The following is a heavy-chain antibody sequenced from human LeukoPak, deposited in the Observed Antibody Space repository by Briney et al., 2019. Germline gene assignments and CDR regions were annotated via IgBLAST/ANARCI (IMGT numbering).Heavy chain of an antibody. Sequence: GGSLRLSCAASGFTFSSYAKHWVRQAPGKGLEWVAVLSYDGSNKYYADSVKGRFTISRDNSKNTLYLQMNSLSAEDTAVYYCARVRGDIVVVPAGLYGMDVWGQGTTVTVSS. CDR2: LSYDGSNK. CDR1: GFTFSSYA. CDR3: ARVRGDIVVVPAGLYGMDV. J-gene: IGHJ6*02. V-gene: IGHV3-30-3*01. D-gene: IGHD2-2*01.